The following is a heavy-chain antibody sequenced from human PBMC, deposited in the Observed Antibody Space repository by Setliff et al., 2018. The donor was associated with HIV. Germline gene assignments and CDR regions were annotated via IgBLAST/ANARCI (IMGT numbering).Heavy chain of an antibody. Sequence: SETLSLTCAVYGGSFSGYYWSWIRQPPGKELEWIGEIFHSGSTNYNPSLKSRVTMSVDTSKNQFSLKLSSVTAADTAVYYCARDLRITLFGGDVYYYYGMDVWGQGTTVTVSS. D-gene: IGHD3-3*01. CDR3: ARDLRITLFGGDVYYYYGMDV. CDR1: GGSFSGYY. J-gene: IGHJ6*02. V-gene: IGHV4-34*12. CDR2: IFHSGST.